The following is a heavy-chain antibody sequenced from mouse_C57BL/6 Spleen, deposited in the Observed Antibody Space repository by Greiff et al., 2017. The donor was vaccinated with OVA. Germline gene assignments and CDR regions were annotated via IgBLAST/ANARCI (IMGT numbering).Heavy chain of an antibody. CDR3: ARKDSYGSFDV. Sequence: QVQLQQSGPELVKPGASVKISCKASGYAFSSSWMNWVKQRPGKGLEWIGRIYPGDGDTNYNGKFKGKATLTADKSSSTAYMQLSSLTSEDSAVYFCARKDSYGSFDVWGTGTTVTVSS. V-gene: IGHV1-82*01. D-gene: IGHD1-1*01. CDR1: GYAFSSSW. CDR2: IYPGDGDT. J-gene: IGHJ1*03.